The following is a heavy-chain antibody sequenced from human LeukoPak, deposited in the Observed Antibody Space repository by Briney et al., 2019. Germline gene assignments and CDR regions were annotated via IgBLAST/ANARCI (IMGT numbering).Heavy chain of an antibody. Sequence: PSETLSLTCTVSGGSISSGDYYWSWIRQPPGKGLEWIGYIYYSGSTYYNPSLKSRVTISVDTSKNQFSLKLSSVTAAETAVYYCARDQGYCSGGSCFYYWGQGTLVTDSS. CDR2: IYYSGST. CDR3: ARDQGYCSGGSCFYY. J-gene: IGHJ4*02. CDR1: GGSISSGDYY. V-gene: IGHV4-30-4*08. D-gene: IGHD2-15*01.